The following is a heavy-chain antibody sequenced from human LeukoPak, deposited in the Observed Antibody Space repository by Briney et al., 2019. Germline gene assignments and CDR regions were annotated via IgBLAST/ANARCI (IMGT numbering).Heavy chain of an antibody. J-gene: IGHJ5*02. CDR2: ISDSGGST. CDR1: GFTFNNYA. Sequence: PGGSLRLSCAASGFTFNNYALSWVRQAPGKGLEWVSAISDSGGSTYYADSVKGRFTTSRDNSQNTLYLQMNSLRAEDTAVYYCAKGDGYNYDNWFDPWGQGTLVTVSS. V-gene: IGHV3-23*01. D-gene: IGHD5-24*01. CDR3: AKGDGYNYDNWFDP.